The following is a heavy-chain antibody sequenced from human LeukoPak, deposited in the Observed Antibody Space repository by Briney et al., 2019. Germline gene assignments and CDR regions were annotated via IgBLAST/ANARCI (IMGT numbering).Heavy chain of an antibody. J-gene: IGHJ5*02. CDR1: GYTFTGYY. Sequence: ASVKVSCKASGYTFTGYYMHWVRQAPGQGLEWMGWINPNSGGTSYAQKFQGRVTMTRDMSTSTVYMELSSLRSEDTAVYYCARDQGSGSYRQVFGLDPWGQGTLVTVSS. D-gene: IGHD1-26*01. V-gene: IGHV1-2*02. CDR3: ARDQGSGSYRQVFGLDP. CDR2: INPNSGGT.